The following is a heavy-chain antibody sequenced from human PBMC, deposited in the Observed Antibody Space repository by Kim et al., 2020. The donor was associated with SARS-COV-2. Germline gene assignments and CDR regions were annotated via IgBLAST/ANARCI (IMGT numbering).Heavy chain of an antibody. Sequence: TDGGTTDYAGPVKGRFTISRDDSKNTLYLQMNSVKTEDTAVYYCTTGGRLWGQGTLVTVSS. CDR3: TTGGRL. J-gene: IGHJ4*02. V-gene: IGHV3-15*01. CDR2: TDGGTT.